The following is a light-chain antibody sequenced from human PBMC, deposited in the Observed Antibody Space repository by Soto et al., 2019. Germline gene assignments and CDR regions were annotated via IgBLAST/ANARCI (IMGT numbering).Light chain of an antibody. V-gene: IGKV3-20*01. CDR2: DAS. CDR1: QSVGRNY. Sequence: EIVLTQSTGTLSVSPGERATLSCSASQSVGRNYLAWYQQKPGQAPRLLIYDASSRDTGIPDRFSGSGSGTDFTLTISRLEPEEFAVYYCQQYASSPLTFGGGTKVETK. CDR3: QQYASSPLT. J-gene: IGKJ4*01.